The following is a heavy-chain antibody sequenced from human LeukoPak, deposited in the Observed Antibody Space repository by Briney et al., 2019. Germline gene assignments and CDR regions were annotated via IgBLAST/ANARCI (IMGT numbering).Heavy chain of an antibody. J-gene: IGHJ4*02. D-gene: IGHD1-26*01. CDR2: ISGSGGST. CDR3: ASSGSYRGGFDY. V-gene: IGHV3-23*01. Sequence: PGGSLRLSCAASGFTFSTYAMSWVRQAPGKGLEWVSGISGSGGSTYYADSVKGRFTISRDNSKNTLYLQMNSLRAEDTGIYYCASSGSYRGGFDYWGQESLVTVSS. CDR1: GFTFSTYA.